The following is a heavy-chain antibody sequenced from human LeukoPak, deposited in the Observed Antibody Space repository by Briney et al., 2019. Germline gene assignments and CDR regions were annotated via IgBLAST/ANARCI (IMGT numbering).Heavy chain of an antibody. CDR2: INPNSGGT. J-gene: IGHJ4*02. D-gene: IGHD6-13*01. Sequence: ASVKVSCKASGYTFTGYYMHWVRQAPGQGLEWMGWINPNSGGTNYAQKFQGRVTMTRDTSISTAYMELSRLRSDDTAVYYCARSEAVSQQPPFDYWGQGTLVTVSS. CDR3: ARSEAVSQQPPFDY. CDR1: GYTFTGYY. V-gene: IGHV1-2*02.